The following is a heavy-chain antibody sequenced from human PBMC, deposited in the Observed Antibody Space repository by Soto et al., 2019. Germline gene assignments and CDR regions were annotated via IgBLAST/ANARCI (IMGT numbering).Heavy chain of an antibody. Sequence: QVQLQESGPGLVKPSETLSLTCTVSGGSISSYYWSWIRQPPGKGLEWIGYIYYSGSTNYNPSLKSRVTISVDTSKNQFSLKLSSVTAADTAVYYCARGAVAGTFDAFDIWDQGTMVTVSS. CDR2: IYYSGST. J-gene: IGHJ3*02. V-gene: IGHV4-59*01. CDR3: ARGAVAGTFDAFDI. CDR1: GGSISSYY. D-gene: IGHD6-19*01.